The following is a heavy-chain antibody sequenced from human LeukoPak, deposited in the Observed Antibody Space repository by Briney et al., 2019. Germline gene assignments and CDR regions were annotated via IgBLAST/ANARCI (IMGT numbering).Heavy chain of an antibody. V-gene: IGHV3-23*01. CDR2: ISGSGGST. CDR1: GFTFSSYA. Sequence: GGSLRLSCAASGFTFSSYAMSWVRQAPGKGLEWVSAISGSGGSTYYADSEKGRFTISRDNSKNTLYLQMNSLRAEDTAVYYCAKRALLGFGELYYFDYWGQGTLVTVSS. J-gene: IGHJ4*02. D-gene: IGHD3-10*01. CDR3: AKRALLGFGELYYFDY.